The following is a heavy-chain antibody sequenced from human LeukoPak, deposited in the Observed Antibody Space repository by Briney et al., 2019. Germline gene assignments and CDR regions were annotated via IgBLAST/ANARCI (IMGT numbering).Heavy chain of an antibody. CDR3: AREHPSIVGATDYFDY. Sequence: PSETLSLTCTVSGGSISSYYWSWIRQPPGKGLEWIGYIYYSGSTNYNPSLKTRVTISVDTYKNQFSLKLISVSAADTAVYYCAREHPSIVGATDYFDYWGQGTLVTVSS. J-gene: IGHJ4*02. CDR1: GGSISSYY. D-gene: IGHD1-26*01. V-gene: IGHV4-59*01. CDR2: IYYSGST.